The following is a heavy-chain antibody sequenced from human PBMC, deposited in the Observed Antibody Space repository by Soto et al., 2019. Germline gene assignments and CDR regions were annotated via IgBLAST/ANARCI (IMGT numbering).Heavy chain of an antibody. V-gene: IGHV1-69*01. J-gene: IGHJ4*02. D-gene: IGHD2-21*02. CDR1: GGGTLSNDA. Sequence: QVHLVQSGADGRKCGSSVRVSCTASGGGTLSNDAIGWVRQAPGQGLEWLGRISPFFGTTDYSQSFQGRLTMTADASTGTVYMDLRSLKSDDTAVYYCAREVVTETTWGSFDSWGQGTLVTVSS. CDR3: AREVVTETTWGSFDS. CDR2: ISPFFGTT.